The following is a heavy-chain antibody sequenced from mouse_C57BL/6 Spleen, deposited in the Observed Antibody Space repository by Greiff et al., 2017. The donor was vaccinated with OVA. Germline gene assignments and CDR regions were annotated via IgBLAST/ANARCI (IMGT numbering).Heavy chain of an antibody. D-gene: IGHD3-2*02. CDR2: IDPENGDT. Sequence: EVQRVESGAELVRPGASVKLSCTASGFNIKDDYMHWVKQRPEQGLEWIGWIDPENGDTEYASKFQGKATITADTSSNTAYLQLSSLTSEDTAVYYCTGDSSGDVGWFAYWGQGTLVTVSA. CDR1: GFNIKDDY. V-gene: IGHV14-4*01. J-gene: IGHJ3*01. CDR3: TGDSSGDVGWFAY.